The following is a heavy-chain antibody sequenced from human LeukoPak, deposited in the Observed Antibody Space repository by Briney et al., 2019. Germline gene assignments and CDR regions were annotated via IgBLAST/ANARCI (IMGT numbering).Heavy chain of an antibody. CDR2: INHSGST. Sequence: SEALSLTCAVYGGSFSGYYWSWIRQPPGKGLEWIGEINHSGSTNYNPSLKSRVTISVDTSKNQFSLKLSSVTAADTAVYYCARSILCSSSWCIFYFDYWGQGTLVTVSS. J-gene: IGHJ4*02. V-gene: IGHV4-34*01. CDR1: GGSFSGYY. D-gene: IGHD6-13*01. CDR3: ARSILCSSSWCIFYFDY.